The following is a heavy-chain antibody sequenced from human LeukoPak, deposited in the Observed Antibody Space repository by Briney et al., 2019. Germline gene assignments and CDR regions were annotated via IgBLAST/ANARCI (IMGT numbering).Heavy chain of an antibody. CDR2: INHSGST. CDR1: GGSFSGYY. D-gene: IGHD5-12*01. CDR3: ASAYSGYDQRLIQYDY. Sequence: SETLSLTCAVYGGSFSGYYWSWIRQPPGKGLEWIGEINHSGSTNYNPSLKSRVTISVETSKNQFSLKLSSVTAADAAVYYCASAYSGYDQRLIQYDYGGQGTLVTVSS. J-gene: IGHJ4*02. V-gene: IGHV4-34*01.